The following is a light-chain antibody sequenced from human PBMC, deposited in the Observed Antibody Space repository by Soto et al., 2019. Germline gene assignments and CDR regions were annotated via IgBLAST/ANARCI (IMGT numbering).Light chain of an antibody. CDR2: DVS. J-gene: IGLJ2*01. Sequence: QSALTQPRSVSGSPGQSVTISCTGTSSDVGGHNFVSWYQQLPGKAPKLMIYDVSKRPSGVPDRFSGSKSGNTASLTISGLQEDEEAAYYCCSYAGSYTFRVFGGGTQLTVL. CDR1: SSDVGGHNF. CDR3: CSYAGSYTFRV. V-gene: IGLV2-11*01.